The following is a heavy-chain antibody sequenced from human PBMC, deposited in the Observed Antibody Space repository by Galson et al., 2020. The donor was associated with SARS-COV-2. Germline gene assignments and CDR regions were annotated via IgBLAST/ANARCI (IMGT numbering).Heavy chain of an antibody. Sequence: GGSLRLSCAASGFTFSSYAMHWVRQAPGKGLEWVAVISYDGSNKYYADSVKGRFTISRDNSKNTLYLQMNSLRAEDTAVYYCARREYSSSPRRVTIEYFQHWGQGTLVTVSS. V-gene: IGHV3-30*04. CDR3: ARREYSSSPRRVTIEYFQH. J-gene: IGHJ1*01. CDR2: ISYDGSNK. D-gene: IGHD6-6*01. CDR1: GFTFSSYA.